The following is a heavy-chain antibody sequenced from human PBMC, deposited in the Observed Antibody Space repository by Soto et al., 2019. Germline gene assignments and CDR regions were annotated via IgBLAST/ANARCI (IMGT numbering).Heavy chain of an antibody. Sequence: QITLKESGPTLVKPTQTLTLTSTFSGFSLSTSGVGVGWIRQPPGKALEWLALIYWDDDKRYSPSLKSRLTITQDTSKNQVVLTMTNMDPVDTATYYCAHRDMVRGVIDYWGQGTLVTVSS. J-gene: IGHJ4*02. V-gene: IGHV2-5*02. CDR1: GFSLSTSGVG. CDR3: AHRDMVRGVIDY. D-gene: IGHD3-10*01. CDR2: IYWDDDK.